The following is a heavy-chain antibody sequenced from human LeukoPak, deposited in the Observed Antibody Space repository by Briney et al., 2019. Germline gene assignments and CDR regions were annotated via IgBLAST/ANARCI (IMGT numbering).Heavy chain of an antibody. V-gene: IGHV4-59*12. CDR2: IYYSGST. Sequence: ETLSLTCXVSGGSXSSYYWSWIRQPPGKGLEWIGYIYYSGSTNYNPSLKSRVTISVDTSKKQFSLRLSSVTAADTAVYYCAREVHDSSGYVDYWGQGTLVTVSS. D-gene: IGHD3-22*01. J-gene: IGHJ4*02. CDR1: GGSXSSYY. CDR3: AREVHDSSGYVDY.